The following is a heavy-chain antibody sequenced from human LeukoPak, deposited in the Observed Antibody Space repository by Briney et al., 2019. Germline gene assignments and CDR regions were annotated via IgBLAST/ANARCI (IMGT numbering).Heavy chain of an antibody. J-gene: IGHJ4*02. CDR3: ARVISSSWYDY. CDR1: GGSISSSSYY. D-gene: IGHD6-13*01. CDR2: IYYSGNT. V-gene: IGHV4-39*07. Sequence: PSETLSLTCTVSGGSISSSSYYWGWIRQPPGKGLELIGSIYYSGNTYYNPSLKSRVTISVDTSKNQFSLKLSSVTAADTAVYYCARVISSSWYDYWGQGALVIVSS.